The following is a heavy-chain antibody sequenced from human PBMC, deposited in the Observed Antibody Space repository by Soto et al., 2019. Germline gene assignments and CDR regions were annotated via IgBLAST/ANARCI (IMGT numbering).Heavy chain of an antibody. CDR1: GDSITKSVYY. CDR2: IYYVGNA. CDR3: ARVHYYGTGGDGPYFFDY. J-gene: IGHJ4*02. D-gene: IGHD2-8*02. V-gene: IGHV4-39*01. Sequence: SETLSLTCTVSGDSITKSVYYWAWVRQTPGKGLEWIASIYYVGNAYYNPSLQSRVTISVDASKNQFSLELQSVTAADSAVYYCARVHYYGTGGDGPYFFDYWGQGPLVTVYS.